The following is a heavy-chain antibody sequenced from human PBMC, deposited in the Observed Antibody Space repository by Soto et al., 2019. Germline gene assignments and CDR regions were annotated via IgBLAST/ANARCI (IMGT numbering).Heavy chain of an antibody. Sequence: QVQLQESGPGLVKASQTLSLTCTLSGASVSSAEHYWSWIRQPPGKGLEWIGYTYYSGGSYYNASLQRRVGISVDTSQTQFSLKLTSVTAADTAVYYCARLSGYDPAGAADKWGPGILVSVSS. D-gene: IGHD5-12*01. CDR3: ARLSGYDPAGAADK. CDR2: TYYSGGS. CDR1: GASVSSAEHY. J-gene: IGHJ4*02. V-gene: IGHV4-30-4*01.